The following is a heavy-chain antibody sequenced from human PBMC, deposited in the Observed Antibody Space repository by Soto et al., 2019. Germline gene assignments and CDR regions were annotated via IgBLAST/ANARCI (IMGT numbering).Heavy chain of an antibody. CDR3: ARGDSDLAVSEAAY. CDR2: IYFSGVA. J-gene: IGHJ1*01. D-gene: IGHD2-15*01. CDR1: GASITDSY. Sequence: QMQMQESGPRLVKPSETLSLTCTVSGASITDSYWSWIRQPPAKGLEWIGYIYFSGVATYNPSLKIRATMSRDTSKKEFSLKLTSVTAADAAIYYCARGDSDLAVSEAAYWGQGSVVTVSS. V-gene: IGHV4-59*01.